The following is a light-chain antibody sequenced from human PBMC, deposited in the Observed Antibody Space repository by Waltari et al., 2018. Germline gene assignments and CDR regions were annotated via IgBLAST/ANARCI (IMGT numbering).Light chain of an antibody. J-gene: IGKJ1*01. V-gene: IGKV3-15*01. CDR2: EAS. Sequence: IVMTQSPDTLSVSPGEGATLSCRASQSINSNVAWFQQKPGQSPRLLIYEASTRATGVPARFSGIGSGTDFTLTISSLQSEDSATYYCQQYNNGPPETFGQGTKVEIK. CDR1: QSINSN. CDR3: QQYNNGPPET.